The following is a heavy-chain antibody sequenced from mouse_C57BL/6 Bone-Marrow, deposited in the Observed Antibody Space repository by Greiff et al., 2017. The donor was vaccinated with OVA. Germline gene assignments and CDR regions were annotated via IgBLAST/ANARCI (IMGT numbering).Heavy chain of an antibody. V-gene: IGHV1-59*01. CDR1: GYTFTSYW. Sequence: QVHVKQPGAELVKPGASVKVSCKASGYTFTSYWMHWVKQRPGQGLEWIGVIDPSDSYTNYNQKFKGKATLTVDTSSSTAYMQLSSLTSEDSAVYYCARAIYYYGSSSFDYWGQGTTLTVSS. D-gene: IGHD1-1*01. J-gene: IGHJ2*01. CDR2: IDPSDSYT. CDR3: ARAIYYYGSSSFDY.